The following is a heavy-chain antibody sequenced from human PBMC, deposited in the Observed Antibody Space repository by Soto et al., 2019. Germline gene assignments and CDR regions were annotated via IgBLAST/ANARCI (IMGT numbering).Heavy chain of an antibody. CDR1: GGSISGGDYY. V-gene: IGHV4-30-4*01. J-gene: IGHJ4*02. CDR3: AREPENYYDTSGPFDY. D-gene: IGHD3-22*01. CDR2: IYDSGNS. Sequence: SETLSLTCTVSGGSISGGDYYWSWIRQPPGKGLEWIGFIYDSGNSYYNPSLKSRLIISIDTSKNQISLKLSYVTAADTAVYYCAREPENYYDTSGPFDYWGQGILVTVSS.